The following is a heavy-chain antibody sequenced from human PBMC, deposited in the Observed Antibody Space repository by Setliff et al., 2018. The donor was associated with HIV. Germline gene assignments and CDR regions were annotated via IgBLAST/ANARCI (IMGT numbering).Heavy chain of an antibody. D-gene: IGHD3-22*01. Sequence: ASVKVSCKASGYSFTGHYIHWVRQAPGQGLEWLGRIDPNSGGTKYAQKFQGRVTMTRDTSITTAYMELSRLRSDDTAVYYCASPCGASDSGGYEYEAFAIWGQGTMVTVSS. CDR1: GYSFTGHY. CDR2: IDPNSGGT. V-gene: IGHV1-2*06. CDR3: ASPCGASDSGGYEYEAFAI. J-gene: IGHJ3*02.